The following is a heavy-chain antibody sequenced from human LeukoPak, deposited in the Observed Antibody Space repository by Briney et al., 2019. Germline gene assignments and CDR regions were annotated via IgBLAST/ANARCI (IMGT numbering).Heavy chain of an antibody. CDR3: ARIAVAGTDFDY. J-gene: IGHJ4*02. D-gene: IGHD6-19*01. Sequence: SETLSLTCTVSGGSISSYYWSWIRQPPGKGLEWIGYIYYSGNTNYNPSLKSRVTISVDTSKNQFSLKLSSVTAADTAVYYCARIAVAGTDFDYWGQGTLVTVSS. V-gene: IGHV4-59*01. CDR2: IYYSGNT. CDR1: GGSISSYY.